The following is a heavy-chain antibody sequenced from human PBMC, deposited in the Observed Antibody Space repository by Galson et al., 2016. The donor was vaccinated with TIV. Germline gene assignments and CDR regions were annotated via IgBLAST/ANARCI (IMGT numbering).Heavy chain of an antibody. CDR3: AHTEGIMGASAM. Sequence: PALVKPPQTLTLTCGFSGFSLSNNEVGVGWIRQPPGKALEWLALLYGDDEQPYSPSLKTRLPISKDTSNNQVVLTMTNMDPVDTATYYRAHTEGIMGASAMWGQGTMITVS. CDR1: GFSLSNNEVG. D-gene: IGHD2-8*01. CDR2: LYGDDEQ. V-gene: IGHV2-5*02. J-gene: IGHJ3*02.